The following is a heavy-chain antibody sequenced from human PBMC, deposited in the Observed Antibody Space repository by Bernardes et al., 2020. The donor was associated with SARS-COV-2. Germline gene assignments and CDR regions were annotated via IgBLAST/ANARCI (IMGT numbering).Heavy chain of an antibody. Sequence: SETLSLTCTVSGGSISAYYWSWFRQPPGKGLEWIGYLYYTGSTYYNPSLQSRVTISVDTSKNQFSLKLSSVTAADTAVYYCARGFDYWGQGILVTVSS. CDR2: LYYTGST. V-gene: IGHV4-59*01. J-gene: IGHJ4*02. CDR3: ARGFDY. CDR1: GGSISAYY.